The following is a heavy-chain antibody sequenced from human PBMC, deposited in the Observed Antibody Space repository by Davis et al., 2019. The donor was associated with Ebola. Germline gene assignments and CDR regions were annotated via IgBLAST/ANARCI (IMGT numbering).Heavy chain of an antibody. Sequence: SETLSLTCKVSGGSISSSNYYWGWIRQAPGKGLEWIGSIYYSGSTYFAPSPKSRVTISVDTSKNQFSLKLSSVTAADTAVYYCARGTEYYDFWTESYYYYGMDVWGKGTTVTVSA. CDR3: ARGTEYYDFWTESYYYYGMDV. CDR2: IYYSGST. J-gene: IGHJ6*04. D-gene: IGHD3/OR15-3a*01. CDR1: GGSISSSNYY. V-gene: IGHV4-39*07.